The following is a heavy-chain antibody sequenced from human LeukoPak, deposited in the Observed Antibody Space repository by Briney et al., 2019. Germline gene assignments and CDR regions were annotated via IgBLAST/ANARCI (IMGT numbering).Heavy chain of an antibody. V-gene: IGHV3-30*03. CDR1: GFTFSSYG. J-gene: IGHJ4*02. Sequence: GGSLRLSCAASGFTFSSYGMHWVRQAPGKGLEWVAVISYDGSNKYYADSVKGRFTISRDNSKNTLYLQMNSLRAEDTAVYYCARPYYYDTWGQGTLVTVSS. CDR3: ARPYYYDT. CDR2: ISYDGSNK. D-gene: IGHD3-22*01.